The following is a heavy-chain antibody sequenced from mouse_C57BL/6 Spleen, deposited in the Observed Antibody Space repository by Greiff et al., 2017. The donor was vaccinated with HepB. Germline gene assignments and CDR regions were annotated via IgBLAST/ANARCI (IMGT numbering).Heavy chain of an antibody. CDR3: AQAPDSSGYVRFAY. CDR2: ILPGSGST. V-gene: IGHV1-9*01. J-gene: IGHJ3*01. CDR1: GYTFTGYW. Sequence: QVQLKESGAELMKPGASVKLSCKATGYTFTGYWIEWVKQRPGHGLEWIGEILPGSGSTNYNEKFKGKATFTADTSSNTAYMQLISLTTEDSAIYYCAQAPDSSGYVRFAYWGQGTLVTVSA. D-gene: IGHD3-2*02.